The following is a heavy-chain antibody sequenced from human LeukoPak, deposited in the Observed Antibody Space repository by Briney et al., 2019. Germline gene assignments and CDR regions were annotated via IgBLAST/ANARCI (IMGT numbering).Heavy chain of an antibody. D-gene: IGHD4-17*01. V-gene: IGHV1-18*01. CDR1: GYTFTSYG. CDR3: ASLAVPGDYADSAAMPYDAFDI. CDR2: ISAYNGNT. J-gene: IGHJ3*02. Sequence: ASVKVSCKASGYTFTSYGISWVRQAPGQGLEWMGWISAYNGNTNYAQKLQGRVTMTTDTSTSTAYMELRSLRSDDTAVYYCASLAVPGDYADSAAMPYDAFDIWGQGTMVTVSS.